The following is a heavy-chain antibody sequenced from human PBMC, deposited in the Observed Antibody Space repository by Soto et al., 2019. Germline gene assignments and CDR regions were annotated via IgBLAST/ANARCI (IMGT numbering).Heavy chain of an antibody. CDR2: IYYSGST. Sequence: SETLSLTCTVSGGSISSGGYYWSWIRQHPGKGLEWIGYIYYSGSTYYNPSLKSRVTISVDTSKNQFSLKLSSVTAADTAVYYCARAVAAAGTYYYYMDVWGKGTTVTVSS. CDR3: ARAVAAAGTYYYYMDV. V-gene: IGHV4-31*03. J-gene: IGHJ6*03. CDR1: GGSISSGGYY. D-gene: IGHD6-13*01.